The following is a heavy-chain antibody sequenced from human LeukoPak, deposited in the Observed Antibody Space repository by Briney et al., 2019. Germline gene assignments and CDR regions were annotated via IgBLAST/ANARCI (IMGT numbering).Heavy chain of an antibody. CDR1: GITLSNYG. V-gene: IGHV3-23*01. CDR2: ISERGDST. CDR3: ANRGIVIRAVIIIGFHKEAYYFDY. D-gene: IGHD3-10*01. Sequence: PGGSLRLSCVVSGITLSNYGMSWGRQAPGKGLEWVSGISERGDSTNYADSVKGRIIISRDTSKNTVYLQMNSLRVEDTAVYFCANRGIVIRAVIIIGFHKEAYYFDYWGQGILVTVSS. J-gene: IGHJ4*02.